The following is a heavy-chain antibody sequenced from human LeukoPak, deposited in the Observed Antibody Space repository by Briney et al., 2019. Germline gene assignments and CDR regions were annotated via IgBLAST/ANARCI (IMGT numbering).Heavy chain of an antibody. D-gene: IGHD3-22*01. CDR1: GYSFTSYW. CDR3: ARHYDSSGYYYDAFDI. V-gene: IGHV5-10-1*01. CDR2: IDPSDSYT. Sequence: GESLRISCKGSGYSFTSYWISWVRQMPGKSLEWMRRIDPSDSYTNYCPSFQGHVTISADKSISTAYLQWSSLKASDTAMYYCARHYDSSGYYYDAFDIWGQGTMVTVSS. J-gene: IGHJ3*02.